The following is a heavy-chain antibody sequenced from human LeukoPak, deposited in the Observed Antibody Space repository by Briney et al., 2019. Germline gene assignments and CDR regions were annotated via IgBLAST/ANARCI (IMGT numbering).Heavy chain of an antibody. Sequence: GASVKVSCKASGGTFSSYAISWVRQAPGQGLEWMGGIIPIFGTANYAQKFQGRVTITADESTSTAYMELRSLRSDDTAVYYCARDYDILTGPDAFDIWGQGTMVTVSS. CDR2: IIPIFGTA. D-gene: IGHD3-9*01. J-gene: IGHJ3*02. V-gene: IGHV1-69*13. CDR1: GGTFSSYA. CDR3: ARDYDILTGPDAFDI.